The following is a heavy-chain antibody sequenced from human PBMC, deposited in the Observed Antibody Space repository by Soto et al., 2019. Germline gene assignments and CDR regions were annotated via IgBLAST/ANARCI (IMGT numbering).Heavy chain of an antibody. V-gene: IGHV3-23*01. D-gene: IGHD3-16*01. CDR2: ISATGGGT. J-gene: IGHJ5*01. CDR3: AKDRRAGGNSAFYFDF. Sequence: GGSLRLSCAASGFTCSSYDMSWVRQAPGKGLEWVSLISATGGGTYYADSVKGRFTISRDNSDNTLYLQVHSLRAEDTAVYYCAKDRRAGGNSAFYFDFWGQGAQVTVSS. CDR1: GFTCSSYD.